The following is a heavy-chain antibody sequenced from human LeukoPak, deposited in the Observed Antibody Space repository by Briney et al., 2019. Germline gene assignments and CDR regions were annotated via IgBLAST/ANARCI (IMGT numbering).Heavy chain of an antibody. CDR1: GGSITSRSYY. V-gene: IGHV4-39*01. J-gene: IGHJ5*02. Sequence: ASETLSLTCTVSGGSITSRSYYWGWIRQPPGKGLEWIGSIYYSGNTYYNPSLKSRVTISVDTSKNQFSLNLNSVTAADTAVYYCARLKEDDFWSGYYNWFDPWGQGTPVTVSS. D-gene: IGHD3-3*01. CDR2: IYYSGNT. CDR3: ARLKEDDFWSGYYNWFDP.